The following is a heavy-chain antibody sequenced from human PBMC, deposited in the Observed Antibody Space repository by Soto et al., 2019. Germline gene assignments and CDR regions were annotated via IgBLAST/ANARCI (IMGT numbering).Heavy chain of an antibody. CDR1: GGTFSSYA. V-gene: IGHV1-69*01. J-gene: IGHJ4*02. Sequence: VQLVQSGAEVKKPGSSVKVSCKASGGTFSSYAISWVRQAPGQGLEWMGGIIPIFGTANYAQKFQGRVTITADESTSTAYMELSSLRSEDTAVYYCARDRYYYDSSGYYLFDYWGQGTLVTVSS. CDR3: ARDRYYYDSSGYYLFDY. D-gene: IGHD3-22*01. CDR2: IIPIFGTA.